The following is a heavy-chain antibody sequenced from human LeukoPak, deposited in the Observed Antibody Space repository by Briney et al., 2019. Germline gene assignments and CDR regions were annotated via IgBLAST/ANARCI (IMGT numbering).Heavy chain of an antibody. CDR3: ARADYGGKPRYWYFDL. CDR2: ISSSSSTI. V-gene: IGHV3-48*04. J-gene: IGHJ2*01. Sequence: GGSLRLSCAASGFSFSSYTMNWVRQAPGKGLEWASFISSSSSTINYADSVKGRFTISRDNAKNSLSLQMNSLRAEDTAVYYCARADYGGKPRYWYFDLWGRGTLVTVSS. CDR1: GFSFSSYT. D-gene: IGHD4-23*01.